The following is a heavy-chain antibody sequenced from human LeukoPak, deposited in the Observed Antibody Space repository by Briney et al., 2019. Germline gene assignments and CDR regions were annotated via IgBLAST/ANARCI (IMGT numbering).Heavy chain of an antibody. D-gene: IGHD1-26*01. Sequence: GGSLRLSCAASGFPFSRYWLSWVRQAPGKGLEWVANIKQDGSEKYYMDSVKGRFTISRDNAKNSLYLQMNSLRVEDTAVYYCARGWELDPWGQGTLVTVSS. CDR1: GFPFSRYW. V-gene: IGHV3-7*05. CDR2: IKQDGSEK. CDR3: ARGWELDP. J-gene: IGHJ5*02.